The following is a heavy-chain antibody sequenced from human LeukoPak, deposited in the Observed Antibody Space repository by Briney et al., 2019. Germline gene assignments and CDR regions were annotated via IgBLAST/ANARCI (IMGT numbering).Heavy chain of an antibody. Sequence: GGSLRLSCAASGFTFTSYWMTWLRQAPGKGLEWVANIKQDGSEKYYVDSLKGRFTISRDNAKNSLYLQMNSLRAEDTAVYYCARVRGYCSGGSCFPFDSWAREPWSPSPQ. CDR2: IKQDGSEK. CDR3: ARVRGYCSGGSCFPFDS. D-gene: IGHD2-15*01. CDR1: GFTFTSYW. J-gene: IGHJ4*02. V-gene: IGHV3-7*01.